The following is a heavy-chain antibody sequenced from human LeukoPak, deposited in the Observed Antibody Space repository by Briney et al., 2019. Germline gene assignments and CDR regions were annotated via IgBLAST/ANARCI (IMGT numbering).Heavy chain of an antibody. D-gene: IGHD6-6*01. V-gene: IGHV3-7*01. Sequence: GGSLRLSCAVPGFTFRSNWMSWVRQALGKGMEWVANINQGGSEKYYVDSLKGRFTISRDNAKNLLYLQMKSLRAEDTALYYCARDIGQLVSWGQGTLVTVSS. CDR3: ARDIGQLVS. J-gene: IGHJ4*02. CDR2: INQGGSEK. CDR1: GFTFRSNW.